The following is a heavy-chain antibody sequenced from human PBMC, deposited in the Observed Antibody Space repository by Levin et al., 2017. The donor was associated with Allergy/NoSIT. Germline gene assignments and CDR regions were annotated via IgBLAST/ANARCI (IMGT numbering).Heavy chain of an antibody. D-gene: IGHD3-3*01. J-gene: IGHJ5*02. V-gene: IGHV4-59*01. CDR1: GGSISSYY. Sequence: SETLSLTCTVSGGSISSYYWSWIRQPPGKGLEWIGYIYYSGSTNYNPSLKSRVTISVDTSKNQFSLKLSSVTAADTAVYYCASAMTYYDFWSGYYTPNWFDPWGQGTLVTVSS. CDR3: ASAMTYYDFWSGYYTPNWFDP. CDR2: IYYSGST.